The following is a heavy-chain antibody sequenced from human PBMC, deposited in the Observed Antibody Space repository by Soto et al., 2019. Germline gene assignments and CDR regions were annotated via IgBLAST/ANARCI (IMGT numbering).Heavy chain of an antibody. V-gene: IGHV1-18*01. D-gene: IGHD1-26*01. Sequence: ASVKVSCKATGYTFTSYGISWVRQAPGQGPEWMGWISAKNGNTNFAPKLHGRVTMATDTSTSTAYMELRSLRSDDTAVYYCARDHGLTTTYYYGMDVWGQGTTVTVSS. CDR2: ISAKNGNT. J-gene: IGHJ6*02. CDR3: ARDHGLTTTYYYGMDV. CDR1: GYTFTSYG.